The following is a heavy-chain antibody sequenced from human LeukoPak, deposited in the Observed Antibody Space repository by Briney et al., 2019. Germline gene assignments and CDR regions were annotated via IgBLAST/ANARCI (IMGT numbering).Heavy chain of an antibody. CDR1: GFTFDDYA. D-gene: IGHD3-16*02. J-gene: IGHJ4*02. Sequence: GGSLRLSCAASGFTFDDYAMHWVRQAPGKGLEWVSGISWNSGSIGYADSVEGRFTISRDNAKNSLYLQMNSLRAEDTAVYYCARGVWGSYRIDYWGQGTLVTVSS. CDR2: ISWNSGSI. CDR3: ARGVWGSYRIDY. V-gene: IGHV3-9*01.